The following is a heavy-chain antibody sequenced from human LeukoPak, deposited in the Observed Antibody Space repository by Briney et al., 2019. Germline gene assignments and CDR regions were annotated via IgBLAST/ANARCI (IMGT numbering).Heavy chain of an antibody. V-gene: IGHV3-30*03. J-gene: IGHJ4*02. CDR1: GFTFSSNG. CDR2: ISYDGSNK. Sequence: GGSLRLSCAASGFTFSSNGIHWVRQAPGKGLEWVALISYDGSNKYYADSVKGRFTISRDNSKNTLYLQMNSLRAEATAVYYCARVREQLEWYFYYWGQGTLVTVSS. CDR3: ARVREQLEWYFYY. D-gene: IGHD1-1*01.